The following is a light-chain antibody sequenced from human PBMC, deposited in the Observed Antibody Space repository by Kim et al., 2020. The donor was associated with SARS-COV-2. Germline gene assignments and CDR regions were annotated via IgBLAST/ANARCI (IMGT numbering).Light chain of an antibody. CDR3: QQYGSSYT. CDR2: GAS. V-gene: IGKV3-20*01. Sequence: EIVLTQSPGTLSLSPGERATLSCRASQSVSSSYLAWYQQKPGQAPRLLIYGASSRATGIPDRFSGSGSGTDFTLTISRLEPEDFAVYYCQQYGSSYTFGQETELEIK. CDR1: QSVSSSY. J-gene: IGKJ2*01.